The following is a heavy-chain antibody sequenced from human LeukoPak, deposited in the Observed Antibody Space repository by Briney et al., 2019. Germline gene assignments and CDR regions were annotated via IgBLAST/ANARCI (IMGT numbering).Heavy chain of an antibody. V-gene: IGHV4-4*07. CDR3: AREDYGSGMRGAFHI. J-gene: IGHJ3*02. CDR1: GGSVTGHY. Sequence: PSETLSLTCTVSGGSVTGHYWSWIRQPAGKGLEWIGRMHTSGSTNYNPSLKSQVTTSVDTSKNQFSLKLSSVTAADTAVYYCAREDYGSGMRGAFHIWGQGTMVTVSS. CDR2: MHTSGST. D-gene: IGHD3-10*01.